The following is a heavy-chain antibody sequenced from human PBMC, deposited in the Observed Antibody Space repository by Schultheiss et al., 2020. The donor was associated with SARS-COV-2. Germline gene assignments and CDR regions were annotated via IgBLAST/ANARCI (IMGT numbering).Heavy chain of an antibody. V-gene: IGHV4-59*01. J-gene: IGHJ4*02. CDR1: GSSITGFF. Sequence: SETLSLTCSVSGSSITGFFWTWIRQPPGKGLDPIGNIYLTGITKYNPSLKSRVTISIDTSKNQFSLKLGSVTAADTAVYFCARATRVESFFSVRGGSFDFWGRGALVTVSS. CDR2: IYLTGIT. D-gene: IGHD5-24*01. CDR3: ARATRVESFFSVRGGSFDF.